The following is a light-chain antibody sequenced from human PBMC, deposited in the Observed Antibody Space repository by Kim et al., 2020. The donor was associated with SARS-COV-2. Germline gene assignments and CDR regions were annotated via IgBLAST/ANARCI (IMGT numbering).Light chain of an antibody. J-gene: IGKJ2*03. V-gene: IGKV3-15*01. CDR2: GAS. CDR1: QSVSSN. CDR3: QQYNNWPPMYS. Sequence: PGEGAALSCRASQSVSSNLAWYQQKPGQAPRLLIYGASTRATGIPARFSGSGSGTEFTLTISSLQSEDFAVYYCQQYNNWPPMYSFGQGTKLEI.